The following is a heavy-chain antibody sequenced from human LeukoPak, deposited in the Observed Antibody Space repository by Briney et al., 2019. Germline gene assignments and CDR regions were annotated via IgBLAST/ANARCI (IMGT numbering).Heavy chain of an antibody. CDR3: AIEYSDYFDY. CDR2: ISYDGSNK. J-gene: IGHJ4*02. D-gene: IGHD2/OR15-2a*01. Sequence: GRSLRLSCAASGFTFSSYGMHWVRQAPGKGLEWVAVISYDGSNKYYADSVKGRFTISRDNSKNTLYLQMNSLRAEDTAVYYCAIEYSDYFDYWGQGTLVTVSS. CDR1: GFTFSSYG. V-gene: IGHV3-30*03.